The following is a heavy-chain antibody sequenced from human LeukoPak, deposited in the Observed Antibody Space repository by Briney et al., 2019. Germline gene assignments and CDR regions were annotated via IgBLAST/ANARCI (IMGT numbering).Heavy chain of an antibody. Sequence: ASVKVSCKASGYTFTGHYIDWARQAPGQGPEWMGWVDPDSGGTKYAQNFQGRVTMTRDTSISTAYMEVRGLRSDDTAVYFCAKGHYGMDVWGQGTTVTVSS. CDR3: AKGHYGMDV. CDR2: VDPDSGGT. V-gene: IGHV1-2*02. CDR1: GYTFTGHY. J-gene: IGHJ6*02.